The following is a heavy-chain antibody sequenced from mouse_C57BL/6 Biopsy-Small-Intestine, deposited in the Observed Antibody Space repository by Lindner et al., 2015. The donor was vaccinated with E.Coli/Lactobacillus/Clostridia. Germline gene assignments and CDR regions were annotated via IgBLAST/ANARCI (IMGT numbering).Heavy chain of an antibody. J-gene: IGHJ1*03. CDR3: APAYYSNWYFDV. CDR2: IYPGDGDT. Sequence: VQLQESGPELVKPGASVKISCKASGYAFSSSWMNWVKQRLGKGLEWIGRIYPGDGDTHYNGKFKGKATLTADESSSTIYMQLSSLTSEDSAVYFCAPAYYSNWYFDVWGTGTTVTVSS. V-gene: IGHV1-82*01. D-gene: IGHD2-5*01. CDR1: GYAFSSSW.